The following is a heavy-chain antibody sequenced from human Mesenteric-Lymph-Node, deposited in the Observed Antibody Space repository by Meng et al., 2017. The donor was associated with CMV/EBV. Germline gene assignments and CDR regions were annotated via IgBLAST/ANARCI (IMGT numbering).Heavy chain of an antibody. CDR2: IYYSGST. J-gene: IGHJ5*02. CDR3: ARHKVRQWLVPTYNWFDP. D-gene: IGHD6-19*01. V-gene: IGHV4-39*01. Sequence: SETLSPTCTVPGGPISSSSYYWGWIRQPPGKGLEWIGSIYYSGSTYYNPSLKSRVTISVDTSKNQFSLKLSSVTAADTAVYYCARHKVRQWLVPTYNWFDPWGQGTLVTVSS. CDR1: GGPISSSSYY.